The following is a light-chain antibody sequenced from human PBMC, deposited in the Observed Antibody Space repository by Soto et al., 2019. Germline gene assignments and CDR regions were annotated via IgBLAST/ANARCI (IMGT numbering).Light chain of an antibody. CDR2: GAS. CDR3: QHYNNWPYT. J-gene: IGKJ2*01. V-gene: IGKV3-15*01. Sequence: EIVMTQSPATLSVSPGERATLSCRASQSVSSNLAWYQQKPGQAPRLLIYGASTRATGIPARFSGSVSGTEFTLTISILQSEDFAVYYCQHYNNWPYTFGQGTKLEIK. CDR1: QSVSSN.